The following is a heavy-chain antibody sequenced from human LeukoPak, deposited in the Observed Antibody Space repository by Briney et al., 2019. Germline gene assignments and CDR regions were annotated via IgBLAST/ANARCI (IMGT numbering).Heavy chain of an antibody. CDR1: GFTFSSYG. CDR3: AKMQLKAGESDY. CDR2: IRYDGSNK. D-gene: IGHD3-10*01. J-gene: IGHJ4*02. Sequence: PGGSLRLSCAASGFTFSSYGMHWVRQAPGKGLEWVAFIRYDGSNKYYADSVKGRFTISRDNSKNTLYLQMNSLRAEDTAVYYCAKMQLKAGESDYWGQGALVTVSS. V-gene: IGHV3-30*02.